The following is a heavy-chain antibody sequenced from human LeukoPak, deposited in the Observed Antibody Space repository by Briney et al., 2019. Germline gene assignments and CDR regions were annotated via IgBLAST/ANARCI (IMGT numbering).Heavy chain of an antibody. CDR1: GFTFSSYW. D-gene: IGHD6-13*01. V-gene: IGHV3-7*01. CDR2: IKQDGSEK. CDR3: MTASRSSSWPPPT. Sequence: GGSLRLSCAASGFTFSSYWMNWFRQAPGKGLEWGANIKQDGSEKKYAASVKGRFTISRDNAKNSLYLQMNSLSAEDTAMYYCMTASRSSSWPPPTWGQGTLVTVSS. J-gene: IGHJ5*02.